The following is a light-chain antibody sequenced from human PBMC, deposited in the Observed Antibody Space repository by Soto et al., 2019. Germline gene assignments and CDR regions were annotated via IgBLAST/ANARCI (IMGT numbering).Light chain of an antibody. V-gene: IGLV1-40*01. CDR1: NSNIGASND. CDR3: SSYTSSSTRV. Sequence: QSVLTQPPSVSGAPGQRVTISCTGGNSNIGASNDVHWYQQIPGTAPKLMIYEVSNRPSGVSNRFSGSKSGNTASLTISGLQAEDEADYYCSSYTSSSTRVFGGGTKLTVL. CDR2: EVS. J-gene: IGLJ3*02.